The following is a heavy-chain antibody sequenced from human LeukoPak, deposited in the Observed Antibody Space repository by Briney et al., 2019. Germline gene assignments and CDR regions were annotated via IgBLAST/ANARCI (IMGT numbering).Heavy chain of an antibody. CDR1: GGSFSGYY. CDR3: ARGKLRGYSYGANWFDP. Sequence: SETLSLTCAVYGGSFSGYYWSWIRQPPGKGLDWIGEINHSGSTNYNPSLKSRVTISVDTSKNQFSLKLSSVTAADTAVYYCARGKLRGYSYGANWFDPWGQGTLVTVSS. J-gene: IGHJ5*02. V-gene: IGHV4-34*01. D-gene: IGHD5-18*01. CDR2: INHSGST.